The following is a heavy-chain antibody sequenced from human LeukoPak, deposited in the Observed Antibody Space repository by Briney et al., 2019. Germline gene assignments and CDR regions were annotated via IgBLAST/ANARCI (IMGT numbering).Heavy chain of an antibody. CDR2: INHTGST. CDR3: ARAVGGDGSGSL. CDR1: GGSFSAYY. J-gene: IGHJ4*02. V-gene: IGHV4-34*01. Sequence: SETLSLICAVYGGSFSAYYWSWIHQPPGKGLEWIGEINHTGSTSYNPSLKSRVTMSVDMSTRQISLKLSSVTAADTAVYYCARAVGGDGSGSLWGPGTLVTVSS. D-gene: IGHD3-10*01.